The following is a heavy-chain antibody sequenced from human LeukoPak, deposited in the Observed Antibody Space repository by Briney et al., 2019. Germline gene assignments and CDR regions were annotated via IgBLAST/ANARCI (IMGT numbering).Heavy chain of an antibody. D-gene: IGHD1-1*01. Sequence: ASVKVSCKASGFTFSGYYMHWVRQAPGQGFEWMGWINPNSGGTNFAQKFQGRVTMTRDTSINTVYMELSSLGSDDTAVYYCARESRDTAWSPDLWGQGTLVTVSS. V-gene: IGHV1-2*02. CDR1: GFTFSGYY. J-gene: IGHJ4*02. CDR2: INPNSGGT. CDR3: ARESRDTAWSPDL.